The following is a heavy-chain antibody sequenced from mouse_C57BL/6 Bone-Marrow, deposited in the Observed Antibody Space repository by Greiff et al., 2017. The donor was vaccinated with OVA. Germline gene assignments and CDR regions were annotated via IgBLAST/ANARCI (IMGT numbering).Heavy chain of an antibody. J-gene: IGHJ4*01. CDR1: GYTFTSYW. Sequence: QVHVKQPGTELVKPGASVKLSCKASGYTFTSYWMHWVKQRPGQGLEWIGNINPSNGGTNYNEKFKSKATLTVDKSSSTAYMQLSSLTSEDSAVYYCAREGGYYDGAMDYWGQGTSVTVSS. D-gene: IGHD2-3*01. CDR3: AREGGYYDGAMDY. V-gene: IGHV1-53*01. CDR2: INPSNGGT.